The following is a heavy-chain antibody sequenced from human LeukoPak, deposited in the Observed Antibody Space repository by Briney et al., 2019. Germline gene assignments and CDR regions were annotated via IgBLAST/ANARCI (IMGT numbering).Heavy chain of an antibody. CDR3: ARSSGYYSSLFYMHV. Sequence: RASVKVSCKASGYTFTNYYMHWVRQAPGQGLEWVGIINPSGDPTTYAQKFQGRVTMTSDMSTSTVYMELSSLRSEDTAVYYCARSSGYYSSLFYMHVWGKGTTVTVSS. J-gene: IGHJ6*03. V-gene: IGHV1-46*01. D-gene: IGHD3-22*01. CDR2: INPSGDPT. CDR1: GYTFTNYY.